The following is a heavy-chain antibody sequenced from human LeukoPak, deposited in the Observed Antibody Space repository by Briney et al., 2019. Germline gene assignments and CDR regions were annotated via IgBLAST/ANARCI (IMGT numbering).Heavy chain of an antibody. V-gene: IGHV4-39*01. CDR2: IDYSGST. J-gene: IGHJ4*02. CDR3: ARTADNSFSWFDY. D-gene: IGHD2/OR15-2a*01. Sequence: SETLSLTCTVSGGSISSSSYYWGWIRQPPGKGLEWIGTIDYSGSTYYNPSLKSRVTISVDTSKNQFSLKLSPVTAADTAVCYCARTADNSFSWFDYWGQGTLVTVSS. CDR1: GGSISSSSYY.